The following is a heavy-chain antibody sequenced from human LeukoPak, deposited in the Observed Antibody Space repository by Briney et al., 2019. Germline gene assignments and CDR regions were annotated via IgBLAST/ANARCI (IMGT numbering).Heavy chain of an antibody. CDR1: GFTFSSYA. V-gene: IGHV3-23*01. D-gene: IGHD3-10*01. CDR2: IGGTGGTT. CDR3: AKAQPLHRSGPFDS. Sequence: PGGSLRLSCVASGFTFSSYAMSWVRQAPGKGLEWVSTIGGTGGTTYYADSVKGRFTISRDNSKNTLYLQMNSLRAEDTAVYYCAKAQPLHRSGPFDSWAQGTLVTVSS. J-gene: IGHJ4*02.